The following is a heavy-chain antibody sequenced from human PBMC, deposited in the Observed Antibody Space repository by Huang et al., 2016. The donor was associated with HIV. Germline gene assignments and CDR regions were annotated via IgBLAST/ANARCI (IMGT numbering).Heavy chain of an antibody. J-gene: IGHJ4*02. CDR3: VKDGCSSGWCFAH. V-gene: IGHV3-30*18. CDR1: GFNLKKYG. D-gene: IGHD6-19*01. Sequence: HVEIVESGGGVRQPGTSLRLSCVASGFNLKKYGLHWVRQAPGEGVEWEAVISGDGSRKYYGDSVKGRFTISRDKFGNTVYLEMDSLTIDDTALYYCVKDGCSSGWCFAHWGRGTLVTVS. CDR2: ISGDGSRK.